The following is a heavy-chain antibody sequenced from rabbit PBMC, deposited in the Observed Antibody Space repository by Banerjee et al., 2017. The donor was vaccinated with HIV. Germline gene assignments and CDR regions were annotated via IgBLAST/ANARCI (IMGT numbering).Heavy chain of an antibody. J-gene: IGHJ4*01. CDR2: IYSGSGST. CDR3: ASGYSDVYFNL. V-gene: IGHV1S40*01. CDR1: GFTLSNYW. D-gene: IGHD1-1*01. Sequence: QSLEESGGDLVKPGASLTLTCKASGFTLSNYWICWVRQAPGKGLQWIGYIYSGSGSTYYASWAKGRFTISKTSSTTVTLQMTSLTAADTATYFCASGYSDVYFNLWGQGTLVTVS.